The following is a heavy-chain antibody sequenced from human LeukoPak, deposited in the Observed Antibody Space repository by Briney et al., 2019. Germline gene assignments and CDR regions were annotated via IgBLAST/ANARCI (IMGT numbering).Heavy chain of an antibody. Sequence: SVKVSCKASGGTFSSYAISWVRQAPGQGLEWMGGIIPIFGTANYAQKFQGRVTITADESTCTAYMELSSLRSEDTAVYYCATRGDGYNHYYYYGMDVWGQGTTVTVSS. V-gene: IGHV1-69*13. D-gene: IGHD5-24*01. CDR3: ATRGDGYNHYYYYGMDV. CDR2: IIPIFGTA. CDR1: GGTFSSYA. J-gene: IGHJ6*02.